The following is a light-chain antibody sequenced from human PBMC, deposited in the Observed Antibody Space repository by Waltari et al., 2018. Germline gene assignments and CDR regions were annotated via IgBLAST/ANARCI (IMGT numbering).Light chain of an antibody. CDR3: SSYSSRNTLV. V-gene: IGLV2-14*03. CDR2: DVS. CDR1: SSDIGGFDF. Sequence: QSALTQPASVSGSPGQSITISCTGTSSDIGGFDFVSWYQQHPDKTPRLMIYDVSDRPSGVSNRFSCSKSGNTASLTISGLQTEDEADYYCSSYSSRNTLVFGSGTKVTVL. J-gene: IGLJ1*01.